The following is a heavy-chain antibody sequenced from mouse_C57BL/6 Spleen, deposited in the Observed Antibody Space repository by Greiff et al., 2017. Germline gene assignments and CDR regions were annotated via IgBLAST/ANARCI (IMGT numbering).Heavy chain of an antibody. V-gene: IGHV1-80*01. J-gene: IGHJ2*01. Sequence: LQESGAELVKPGASVKISCKASGYAFSSYWMNWVKQRPGKGLEWIGQIYPGDGDTNYNGKFKGKATLTADKSSSTAYMQLSSLTSEDSAVYFCARDPTTVSDYWGQGTTLTVSA. CDR3: ARDPTTVSDY. CDR2: IYPGDGDT. D-gene: IGHD1-1*01. CDR1: GYAFSSYW.